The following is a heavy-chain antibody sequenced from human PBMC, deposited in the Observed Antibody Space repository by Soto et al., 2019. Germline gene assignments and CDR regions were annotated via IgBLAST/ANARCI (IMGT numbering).Heavy chain of an antibody. V-gene: IGHV4-31*03. CDR2: IYYSGGT. J-gene: IGHJ5*02. D-gene: IGHD5-12*01. Sequence: QVQLQESGPGLMKPSQTLSLTCTVSGGSISSGGYYWSWIRQHPGKGLEWIGYIYYSGGTYYNPSLKRRVTRSVDTSKNQFSLQLSSVTAADTAVYYCAREEGGGYDHRWFDPWGQGTLVTVSS. CDR1: GGSISSGGYY. CDR3: AREEGGGYDHRWFDP.